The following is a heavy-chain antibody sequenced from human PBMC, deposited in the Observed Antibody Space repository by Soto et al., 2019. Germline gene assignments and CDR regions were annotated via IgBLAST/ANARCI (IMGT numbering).Heavy chain of an antibody. D-gene: IGHD3-16*01. CDR3: AISYAVINHAGPISSY. CDR1: GGTFSSYT. J-gene: IGHJ4*02. V-gene: IGHV1-69*02. Sequence: QVQLVQSGAEVKKPGSSVKVSCKASGGTFSSYTFIWVRQAPGQGLEWMGRIIPIIGKATSAQNFQGRVTTTADTATSTANLELSSLTSEDTPVYYCAISYAVINHAGPISSYWCQGTLVTVSS. CDR2: IIPIIGKA.